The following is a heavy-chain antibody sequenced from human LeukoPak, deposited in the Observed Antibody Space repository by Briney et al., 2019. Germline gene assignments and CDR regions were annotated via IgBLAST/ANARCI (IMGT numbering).Heavy chain of an antibody. Sequence: GGSLRPSCSASGFTFSNFGINWVRQAPGKGLEWVSCMDRHTNIYYADSVRRRFTISRDTAKTSVYLQMNSLTVEDTAVYYCVGDPTTNRFQYFQFWGQGALVTVSS. CDR1: GFTFSNFG. J-gene: IGHJ4*02. CDR3: VGDPTTNRFQYFQF. V-gene: IGHV3-21*01. D-gene: IGHD1-14*01. CDR2: MDRHTNI.